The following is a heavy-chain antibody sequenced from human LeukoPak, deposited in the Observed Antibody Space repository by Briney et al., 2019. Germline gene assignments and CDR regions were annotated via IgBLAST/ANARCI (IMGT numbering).Heavy chain of an antibody. CDR1: GSTFTSYD. Sequence: AAVKVSCKASGSTFTSYDINWVRQATGQGLEWMGWMNPNSGNTGYAQKFQGRVTMTRNTSISTAYMELSSLRSEDTAVYYCARGTVVVVAAAREPNYYYYGMDVWGQGTTVTVSS. CDR3: ARGTVVVVAAAREPNYYYYGMDV. CDR2: MNPNSGNT. V-gene: IGHV1-8*01. J-gene: IGHJ6*02. D-gene: IGHD2-15*01.